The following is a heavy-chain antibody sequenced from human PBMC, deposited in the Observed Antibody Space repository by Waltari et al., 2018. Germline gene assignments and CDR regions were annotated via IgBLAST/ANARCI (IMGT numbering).Heavy chain of an antibody. Sequence: QVQLQQWGAGLLKPSETLSLTCAVYGGSFSGYYWSWFRQPPGKGLEWIGEINHSGSTNSNPSLKSRVTISVDTSKNQFSLKLSSVTAADTAVYYCARVGGRNYDFWSGYYRASPWFDPWGQGTLVTVSS. V-gene: IGHV4-34*01. CDR3: ARVGGRNYDFWSGYYRASPWFDP. CDR1: GGSFSGYY. CDR2: INHSGST. D-gene: IGHD3-3*01. J-gene: IGHJ5*02.